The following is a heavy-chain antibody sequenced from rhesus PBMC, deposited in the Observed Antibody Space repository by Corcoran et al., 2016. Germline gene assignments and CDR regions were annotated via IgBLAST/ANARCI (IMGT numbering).Heavy chain of an antibody. J-gene: IGHJ4*01. Sequence: QVQLQESGPGLVKPSETLSLTCAVSGFSISSGYGWSWIRQPPGQGLEWIGYISYSGSTSYNPSLKRRVTVSRDTSKNQASLKRTSWPAADTAVYYCAREGGSWNFGAHWGQGVLVTVSS. V-gene: IGHV4-122*02. D-gene: IGHD6-25*01. CDR1: GFSISSGYG. CDR3: AREGGSWNFGAH. CDR2: ISYSGST.